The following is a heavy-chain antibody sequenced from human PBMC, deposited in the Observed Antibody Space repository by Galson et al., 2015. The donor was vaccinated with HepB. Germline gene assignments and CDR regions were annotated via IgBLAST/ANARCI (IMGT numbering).Heavy chain of an antibody. CDR3: AKGYGLFDL. D-gene: IGHD4-17*01. J-gene: IGHJ5*02. V-gene: IGHV3-23*01. CDR2: ISANGGSR. Sequence: SLRLSCAASGFTFGSTAMTWVRQAPGKGLEWVSGISANGGSRFYAESVKGRFTISRDNSKNTLSVQMNSPRAEDTAVYYCAKGYGLFDLWGQGTLVTVSS. CDR1: GFTFGSTA.